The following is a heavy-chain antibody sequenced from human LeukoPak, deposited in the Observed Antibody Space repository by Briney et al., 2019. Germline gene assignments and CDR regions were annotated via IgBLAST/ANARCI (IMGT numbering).Heavy chain of an antibody. CDR2: IIPIFGTA. CDR1: GGTFSSYA. Sequence: SVKVSCKASGGTFSSYAISWVRQAPGQGLEWMGGIIPIFGTANYAQKFQGRVTITADESTSTAYMELSSLRSEDTAVYYCARVPVSGSWSYYFDYWGQGTLVTVSS. V-gene: IGHV1-69*13. J-gene: IGHJ4*02. CDR3: ARVPVSGSWSYYFDY. D-gene: IGHD6-13*01.